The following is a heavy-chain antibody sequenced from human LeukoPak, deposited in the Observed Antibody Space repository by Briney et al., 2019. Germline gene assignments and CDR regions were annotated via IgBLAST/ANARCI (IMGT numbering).Heavy chain of an antibody. Sequence: PGGSLRLSCAASRFTFSSSGMNWVRQAPGKGLEWVSYISSGSSTIFYSDSVKGRFTIFRDNVKNSLYLQMNSLRAEDTAVYYCARDGMFGYCSGDSCYLDAFDIWGQGRKVTVSS. CDR3: ARDGMFGYCSGDSCYLDAFDI. D-gene: IGHD2-15*01. J-gene: IGHJ3*02. V-gene: IGHV3-48*01. CDR2: ISSGSSTI. CDR1: RFTFSSSG.